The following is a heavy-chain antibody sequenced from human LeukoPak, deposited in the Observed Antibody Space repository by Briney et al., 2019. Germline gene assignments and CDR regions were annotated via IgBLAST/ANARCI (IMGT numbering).Heavy chain of an antibody. V-gene: IGHV1-46*01. Sequence: ASVKVSCKASGYTFTSYYIHWVRQAPGQGLEWMGIINPSGGSTNYAQDFQGRVTMTRDTSTSTVYMELSSLRSEDTAVYYCARGREITLIATRYYFDYWGQGTLVTVSS. CDR3: ARGREITLIATRYYFDY. J-gene: IGHJ4*02. D-gene: IGHD3-22*01. CDR1: GYTFTSYY. CDR2: INPSGGST.